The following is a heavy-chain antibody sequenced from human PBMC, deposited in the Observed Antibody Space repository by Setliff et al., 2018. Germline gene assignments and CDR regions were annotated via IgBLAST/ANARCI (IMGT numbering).Heavy chain of an antibody. CDR3: ARDGGGDSDAFDI. V-gene: IGHV1-2*02. Sequence: GASVKVSCKASGYTFTGYYMHWVRRAPGQGLEWMGWINPNSGGTNYAQKFQGRVTMTSDTSISTAYMELGRLRSDDTAVYFCARDGGGDSDAFDIWDQGTMVTVSS. D-gene: IGHD3-16*01. CDR2: INPNSGGT. CDR1: GYTFTGYY. J-gene: IGHJ3*02.